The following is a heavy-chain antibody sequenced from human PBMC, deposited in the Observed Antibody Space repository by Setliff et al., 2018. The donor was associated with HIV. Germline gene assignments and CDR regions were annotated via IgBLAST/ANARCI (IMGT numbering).Heavy chain of an antibody. CDR2: IHTTGSI. CDR1: GGSIRTGNYY. V-gene: IGHV4-61*09. J-gene: IGHJ4*02. Sequence: PLSLPCTVSGGSIRTGNYYWNWIRQTAGKGLEWIGHIHTTGSITYNPSLRSRVTISLDTSKNQVSLSLASVTAADTAVYYCARDGGGSGWSLGEFDFWGQGTLVTVSS. CDR3: ARDGGGSGWSLGEFDF. D-gene: IGHD6-19*01.